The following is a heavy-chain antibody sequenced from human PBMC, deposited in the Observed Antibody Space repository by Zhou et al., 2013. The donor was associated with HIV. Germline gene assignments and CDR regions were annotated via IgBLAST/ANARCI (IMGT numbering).Heavy chain of an antibody. D-gene: IGHD2-2*01. V-gene: IGHV1-69*05. J-gene: IGHJ6*03. CDR1: GGSFRSYS. Sequence: QVQLVQSGAEVKKPGSSVKVSCKASGGSFRSYSISWVRQAPGQGLEWIGGINPILNTANYAQKFQGRVTITTDESTSTAYVELSSLISADTAVYYCARNPYCSSTSCYYYYYYYMDVWGKGTTVTVSS. CDR2: INPILNTA. CDR3: ARNPYCSSTSCYYYYYYYMDV.